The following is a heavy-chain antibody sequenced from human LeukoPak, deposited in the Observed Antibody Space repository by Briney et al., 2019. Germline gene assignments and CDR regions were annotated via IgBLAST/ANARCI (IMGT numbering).Heavy chain of an antibody. CDR1: GFTFRSYG. Sequence: GRSLRLSCAASGFTFRSYGMHWVRQAPGEGLEWVAIIWYDGSNKYYADSVKGRFTISRDNSKNTLYLQMGSLRAEDTAVYYCARVVGYCGGATCSFYFDYWGQGTLVTVSS. CDR2: IWYDGSNK. V-gene: IGHV3-33*01. D-gene: IGHD2-15*01. CDR3: ARVVGYCGGATCSFYFDY. J-gene: IGHJ4*02.